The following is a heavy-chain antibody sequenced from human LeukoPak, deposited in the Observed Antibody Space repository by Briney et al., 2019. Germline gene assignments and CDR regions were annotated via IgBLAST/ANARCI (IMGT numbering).Heavy chain of an antibody. CDR2: INTNSGGT. CDR3: ARPLLRESYGMDV. D-gene: IGHD3-10*01. Sequence: ASVKVSCKASGYTFTGYYMHWVRQAPGQGLEWMGWINTNSGGTNYAQKFQGRVTMTRDTSISTAYMELRRLRSDDTAVYYCARPLLRESYGMDVWGQGTTVTVSS. V-gene: IGHV1-2*02. CDR1: GYTFTGYY. J-gene: IGHJ6*02.